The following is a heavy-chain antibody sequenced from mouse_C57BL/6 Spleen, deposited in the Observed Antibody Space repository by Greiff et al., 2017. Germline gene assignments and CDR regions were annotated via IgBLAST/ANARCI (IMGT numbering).Heavy chain of an antibody. V-gene: IGHV1-39*01. CDR3: AIHYYGSSYWYFDV. D-gene: IGHD1-1*01. CDR2: INPNYGTT. Sequence: EVQLQQSGPELVKPGASVKISCKASGYSFTDYNMNWVKQSNGKSLEWIGVINPNYGTTSYNQKFKGKATLTVDQSSSTAYMQLNSLTSEDSAVYYCAIHYYGSSYWYFDVWGTGTTVTVSS. J-gene: IGHJ1*03. CDR1: GYSFTDYN.